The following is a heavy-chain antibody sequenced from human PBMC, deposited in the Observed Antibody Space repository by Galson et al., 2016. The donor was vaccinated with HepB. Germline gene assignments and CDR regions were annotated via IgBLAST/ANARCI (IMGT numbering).Heavy chain of an antibody. CDR3: ARAWGNYGMDV. Sequence: SLRLSCAASGFTVSTNYMSWVRRAPGKGLEWVSVIYSSGSTYYADSVKGRFTFSRDNSKNTLYLQMNSLRAEDTAVYYCARAWGNYGMDVWGQGTTVTVSS. D-gene: IGHD7-27*01. J-gene: IGHJ6*02. CDR1: GFTVSTNY. V-gene: IGHV3-53*01. CDR2: IYSSGST.